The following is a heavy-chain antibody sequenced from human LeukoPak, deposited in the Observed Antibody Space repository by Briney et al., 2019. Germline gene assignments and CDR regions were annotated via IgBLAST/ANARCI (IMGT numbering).Heavy chain of an antibody. CDR2: ISWNSGSI. Sequence: PGGSLRLSCAASGFTFSSFWMSWVRQAPGKGLEWVSGISWNSGSIGYADSVKGRFTISRDNAKNSLYLQMNSLRAEDTALYYCAKVDGSGKGGAFDIWGQGTMVTVSS. J-gene: IGHJ3*02. D-gene: IGHD3-10*01. CDR1: GFTFSSFW. CDR3: AKVDGSGKGGAFDI. V-gene: IGHV3-9*01.